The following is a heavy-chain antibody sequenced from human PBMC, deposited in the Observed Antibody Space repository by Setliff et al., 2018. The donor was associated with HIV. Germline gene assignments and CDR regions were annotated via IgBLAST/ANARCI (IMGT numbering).Heavy chain of an antibody. CDR1: GDTFSSYA. Sequence: ASVKVSCKASGDTFSSYAISWVRQAPGQGLEWMGGIIPILGMGNHAQKFQGRVTITADKSATTAYMELSSLTSEDTAVYYCARPVTGADYFDYWGQGTLVTVSS. CDR3: ARPVTGADYFDY. V-gene: IGHV1-69*10. D-gene: IGHD7-27*01. CDR2: IIPILGMG. J-gene: IGHJ4*02.